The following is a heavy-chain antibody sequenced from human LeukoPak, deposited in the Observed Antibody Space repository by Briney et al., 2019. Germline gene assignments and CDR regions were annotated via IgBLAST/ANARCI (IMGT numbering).Heavy chain of an antibody. J-gene: IGHJ4*02. CDR2: ISSSSSYI. CDR1: GFTFSSYS. Sequence: PGGSLRLSCAASGFTFSSYSMNWVRQAPGKGLEWVSSISSSSSYIYYADSVKGRFTISRDNAKNSLYLQMDSLRAEDTALYYCARVASNYDFDCWGQGTLVTVSS. V-gene: IGHV3-21*04. CDR3: ARVASNYDFDC. D-gene: IGHD4-11*01.